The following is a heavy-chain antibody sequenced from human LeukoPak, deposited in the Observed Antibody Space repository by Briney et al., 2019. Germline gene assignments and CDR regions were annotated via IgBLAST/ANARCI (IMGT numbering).Heavy chain of an antibody. V-gene: IGHV1-46*01. Sequence: GGSVKVSCKASGYTFTNYYIHWVRQAPGQGLEWLGLITPSGGSTWYAQKFQGRVTMTRDMSTSTDYMELSSLRSEDTAVYYCARDNSVGDYAWWFDPWGQGTWSPSPQ. CDR1: GYTFTNYY. D-gene: IGHD1-26*01. CDR2: ITPSGGST. J-gene: IGHJ5*02. CDR3: ARDNSVGDYAWWFDP.